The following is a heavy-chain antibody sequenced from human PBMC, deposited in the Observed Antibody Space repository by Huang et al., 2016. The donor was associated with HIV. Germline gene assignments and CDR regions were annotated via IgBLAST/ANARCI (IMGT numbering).Heavy chain of an antibody. CDR2: INHSGST. V-gene: IGHV4-34*01. D-gene: IGHD1-1*01. Sequence: QVQLQQWGAGLLKPSETLSLTCAVYVGSFSGYYWSWIRQSPGKGLEWIGEINHSGSTNYHPSLKSRLTTSVDTSKNQFSLKLSSVTAADTAVYYCARERMMSWLDDHDAFDIWGQGTMVTVSS. CDR3: ARERMMSWLDDHDAFDI. CDR1: VGSFSGYY. J-gene: IGHJ3*02.